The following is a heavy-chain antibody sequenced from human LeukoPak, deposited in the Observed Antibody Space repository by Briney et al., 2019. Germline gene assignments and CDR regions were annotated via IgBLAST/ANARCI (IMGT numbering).Heavy chain of an antibody. CDR3: ARVAHYYDSSGYFPFDY. V-gene: IGHV4-34*01. CDR2: INHSGST. Sequence: PSETLSLTCAVYGGSFSGYYWSWIRQPPGKGLEWIGEINHSGSTNYNPSLKSRVTISVDTSKNQFSLKLSSVTAADTAVYYCARVAHYYDSSGYFPFDYWGQGTLVTVSS. D-gene: IGHD3-22*01. J-gene: IGHJ4*02. CDR1: GGSFSGYY.